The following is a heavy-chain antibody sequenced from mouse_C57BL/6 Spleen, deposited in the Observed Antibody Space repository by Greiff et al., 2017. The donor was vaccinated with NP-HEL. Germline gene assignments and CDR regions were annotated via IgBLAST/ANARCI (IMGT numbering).Heavy chain of an antibody. CDR1: GYTFTDYY. CDR3: ARDDYAAAMGD. Sequence: QVQLQQSGAELVRPGASVKLSCKASGYTFTDYYINWVKQRPGQGLEWIARIYPGSGNTYYNEKFKGKATLTAEKSSSTAYMQLSSLTSEDSAVYFCARDDYAAAMGDWGKGTSVTV. CDR2: IYPGSGNT. J-gene: IGHJ4*01. V-gene: IGHV1-76*01. D-gene: IGHD1-1*01.